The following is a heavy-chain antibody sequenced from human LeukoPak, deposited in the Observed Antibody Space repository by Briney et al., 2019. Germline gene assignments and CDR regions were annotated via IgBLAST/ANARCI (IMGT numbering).Heavy chain of an antibody. V-gene: IGHV4-4*07. D-gene: IGHD4-23*01. CDR2: IYASGNT. CDR1: GGSISSYY. J-gene: IGHJ4*02. CDR3: ARGDNRLRWNGAFDF. Sequence: SETLSLPCTVSGGSISSYYWSWIRKPAGKGRVCIGRIYASGNTNYNPSVKSRLTMSQDTSENQFALKLTSVTAADTAVYYCARGDNRLRWNGAFDFWGRGTMVTVCS.